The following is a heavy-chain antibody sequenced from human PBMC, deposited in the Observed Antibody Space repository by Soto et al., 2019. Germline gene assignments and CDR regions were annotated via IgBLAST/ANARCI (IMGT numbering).Heavy chain of an antibody. CDR2: IKSKAAGETT. D-gene: IGHD1-26*01. Sequence: EVQLVASGGGLVKPGGSRRLSCAGSKVTAWMSWVRQAPGKGLQWVGSIKSKAAGETTDYAEHVQGRFTISRDDSKDMVELEMNSLKIEDTAVYSCGELDGSFFGMEVWGQGTTVTVSS. CDR1: KVTAW. CDR3: GELDGSFFGMEV. V-gene: IGHV3-15*01. J-gene: IGHJ6*02.